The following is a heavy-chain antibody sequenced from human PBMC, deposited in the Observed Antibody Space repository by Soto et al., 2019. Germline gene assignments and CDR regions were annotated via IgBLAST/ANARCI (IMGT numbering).Heavy chain of an antibody. D-gene: IGHD7-27*01. J-gene: IGHJ6*02. V-gene: IGHV3-66*01. CDR3: ARGDYFSGDYYYYGMDV. Sequence: GGSLRLSCAASGFTVSSNYMSWVRQAPGKGLEWVSVIYSGGSTYYADSVKGRFTISRDNSKNTLYLQMNSLRAEDTAVYYCARGDYFSGDYYYYGMDVWGQGTTVTVSS. CDR1: GFTVSSNY. CDR2: IYSGGST.